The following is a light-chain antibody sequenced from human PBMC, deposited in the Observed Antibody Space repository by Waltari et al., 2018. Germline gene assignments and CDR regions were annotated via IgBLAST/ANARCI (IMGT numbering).Light chain of an antibody. CDR3: CSYAGP. CDR2: DVT. Sequence: QSALTQPRSVSGSPGQSVAISCTGTSSDVGGYNYVSWYQQHPGKAPKRMIYDVTKRPSGVPVRFSGSKSGNTASLTISGLQADDEADYYCCSYAGPFGGGTKLTVL. J-gene: IGLJ2*01. CDR1: SSDVGGYNY. V-gene: IGLV2-11*01.